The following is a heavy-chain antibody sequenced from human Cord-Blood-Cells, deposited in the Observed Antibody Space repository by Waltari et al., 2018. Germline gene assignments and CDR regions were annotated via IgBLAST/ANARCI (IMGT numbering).Heavy chain of an antibody. D-gene: IGHD6-6*01. Sequence: EVQLLESGGGLVQPGGSLRLPCAASGFTFRSYDMSWVRQAPGKGLEWVSAISGSGGSTYDADSVKGRFTISRDNSKNTLYLQMNSLRAEDTAVYYCAKGPRYSSSSNWGQGTLVTVSS. V-gene: IGHV3-23*01. CDR2: ISGSGGST. CDR3: AKGPRYSSSSN. CDR1: GFTFRSYD. J-gene: IGHJ4*02.